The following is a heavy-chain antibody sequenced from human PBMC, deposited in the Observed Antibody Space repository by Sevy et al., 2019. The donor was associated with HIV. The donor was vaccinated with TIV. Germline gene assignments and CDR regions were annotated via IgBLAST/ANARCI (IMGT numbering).Heavy chain of an antibody. CDR3: AKRAMVRGVFPGAEDP. D-gene: IGHD3-10*01. Sequence: GGSLRLSCAASGFTFSTYAMSWVRQAPGKELECVSGISGRGDRLHYADSVKGRFTISRDNSKNTLYLQMNTLRAEDTAVYYCAKRAMVRGVFPGAEDPWGQGTLVTVSS. J-gene: IGHJ5*02. V-gene: IGHV3-23*01. CDR2: ISGRGDRL. CDR1: GFTFSTYA.